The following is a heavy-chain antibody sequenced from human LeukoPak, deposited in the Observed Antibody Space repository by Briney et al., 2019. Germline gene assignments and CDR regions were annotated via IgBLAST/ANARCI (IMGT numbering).Heavy chain of an antibody. CDR3: ARDDYGDYPGYYHYYYGMDV. J-gene: IGHJ6*02. Sequence: SETLSLTCTVSGGSISSYYWSWIRQPAGKGLEWIGRIYTSGSTNYNPSLKSRVTMSVDTSKNQFSLKLSSVTAADTAVYYCARDDYGDYPGYYHYYYGMDVWGQGTTVTVSS. D-gene: IGHD4-17*01. CDR2: IYTSGST. CDR1: GGSISSYY. V-gene: IGHV4-4*07.